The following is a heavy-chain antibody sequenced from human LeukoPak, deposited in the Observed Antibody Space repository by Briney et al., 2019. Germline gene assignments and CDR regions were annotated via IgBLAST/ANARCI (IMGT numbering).Heavy chain of an antibody. CDR1: GGTFSSYA. Sequence: SVKVSCKASGGTFSSYAISWVRQAPGQGLEWMGRIIPIRGIANYAQKFQGRVTITADKSTSTAYMELSSLRSEDTAVYYCARDGVYGDYGYWGQGTLVTVSS. CDR2: IIPIRGIA. CDR3: ARDGVYGDYGY. J-gene: IGHJ4*02. V-gene: IGHV1-69*04. D-gene: IGHD4-17*01.